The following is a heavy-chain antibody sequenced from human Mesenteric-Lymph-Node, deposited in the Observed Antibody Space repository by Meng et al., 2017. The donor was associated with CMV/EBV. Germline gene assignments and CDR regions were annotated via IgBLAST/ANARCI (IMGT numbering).Heavy chain of an antibody. CDR3: AGGIAAAGSRWFDP. CDR2: IIPILGIA. CDR1: GGTFSSYT. Sequence: QVQLVQSGAEVKNPGSSVKVSCKASGGTFSSYTSSWVRQAPGPGLEWMGRIIPILGIANYAQKFQGRVTITADKSTSTAYMELSSLRSEDTAVYYCAGGIAAAGSRWFDPWGQGTLVTVSS. D-gene: IGHD6-13*01. J-gene: IGHJ5*02. V-gene: IGHV1-69*02.